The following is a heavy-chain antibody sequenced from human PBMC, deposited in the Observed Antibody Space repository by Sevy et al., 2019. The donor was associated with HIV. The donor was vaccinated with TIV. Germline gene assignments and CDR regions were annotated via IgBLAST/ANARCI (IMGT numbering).Heavy chain of an antibody. V-gene: IGHV3-9*01. Sequence: GGSLRLSCVTSGFTFDDHGMHWVREIPGKGLEWVSGVSWNGRSLGYADTVKGRFTISRDNAKKSVSLQMNSLRTEDTALYYCARDAGTGGSYVGYYFGMDVWGQGITVTVSS. CDR2: VSWNGRSL. CDR1: GFTFDDHG. J-gene: IGHJ6*02. D-gene: IGHD3-16*01. CDR3: ARDAGTGGSYVGYYFGMDV.